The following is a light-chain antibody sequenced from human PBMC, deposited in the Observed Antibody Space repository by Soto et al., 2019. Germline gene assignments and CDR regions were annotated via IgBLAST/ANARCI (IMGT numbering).Light chain of an antibody. Sequence: DIQMTQSPSSVSASVGDRVTITCRASQDISSWLAWYQQKPGKAPKLLIYAASSLQSEVPSRFIGSGSGTYFSLTISSVQPEDFETYYWQQANSFPLTSGGGTKVEIK. CDR2: AAS. V-gene: IGKV1D-12*01. CDR1: QDISSW. CDR3: QQANSFPLT. J-gene: IGKJ4*02.